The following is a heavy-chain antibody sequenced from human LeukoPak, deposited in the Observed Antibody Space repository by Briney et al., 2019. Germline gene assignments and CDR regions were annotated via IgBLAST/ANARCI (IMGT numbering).Heavy chain of an antibody. J-gene: IGHJ4*02. CDR2: IYYSGST. D-gene: IGHD4-23*01. Sequence: PSETLSLTCTASGGSISSYYWSWIRQPPGKGLEWIGYIYYSGSTNYNPSLKSRVTISVDTSKNQFSLKLSSVAAADTAVYYCARRVTDYFDYWGQGTLVTVSS. CDR3: ARRVTDYFDY. V-gene: IGHV4-59*08. CDR1: GGSISSYY.